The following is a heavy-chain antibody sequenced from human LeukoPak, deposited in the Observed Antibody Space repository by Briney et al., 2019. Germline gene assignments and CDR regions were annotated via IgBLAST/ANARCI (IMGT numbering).Heavy chain of an antibody. D-gene: IGHD5-18*01. Sequence: PSETLSLTCTVSGGSISSHYWSWIRQPPGKGLEWVGYIYYSGSTNYNPSLKSRVTISVDTSKNQFSLKLSSVTAADTAVYYCARDRIRNDAFDIWGQGTMVTVSS. V-gene: IGHV4-59*11. CDR1: GGSISSHY. CDR2: IYYSGST. CDR3: ARDRIRNDAFDI. J-gene: IGHJ3*02.